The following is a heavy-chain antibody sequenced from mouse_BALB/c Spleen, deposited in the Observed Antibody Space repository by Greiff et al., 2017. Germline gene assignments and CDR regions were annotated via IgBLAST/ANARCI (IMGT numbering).Heavy chain of an antibody. Sequence: EVQLQQSGAELVRSGASVKLSCTASGFNIKDYYMHWVKQRPEQGLEWIGWIDPENGDTEYAPKFQGKATMTADTSSNTAYLQLSSLTSEDTAVYYCNAGSYYYGSSYWFAYWGQGTLVTVSA. CDR2: IDPENGDT. V-gene: IGHV14-4*02. CDR3: NAGSYYYGSSYWFAY. J-gene: IGHJ3*01. CDR1: GFNIKDYY. D-gene: IGHD1-1*01.